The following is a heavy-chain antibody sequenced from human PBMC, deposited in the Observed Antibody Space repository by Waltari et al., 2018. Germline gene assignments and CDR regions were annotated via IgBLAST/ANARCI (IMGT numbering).Heavy chain of an antibody. CDR2: AHYRGTA. D-gene: IGHD3-10*01. Sequence: QLQLQESGPGVVRPSETLSLTCTVSGGSISDHDHYWGWVRQPPGKGLEGIGSAHYRGTAYYNPSLTGRGVISVDTSKNHCSLRLNSMTAADTAVYYCAREAVLYFGELSGEFDYWGQGSLVTVSS. CDR3: AREAVLYFGELSGEFDY. V-gene: IGHV4-39*07. J-gene: IGHJ4*02. CDR1: GGSISDHDHY.